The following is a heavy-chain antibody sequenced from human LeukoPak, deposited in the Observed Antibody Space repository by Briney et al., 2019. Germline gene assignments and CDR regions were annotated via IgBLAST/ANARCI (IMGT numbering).Heavy chain of an antibody. CDR2: IYYSGST. J-gene: IGHJ4*02. D-gene: IGHD3-22*01. Sequence: SETLSLTCTVSAGSISSSSYYWGWIRQPPGKGLEWIGSIYYSGSTYYNPSLKSRVTISVDTSKNQFSLKLSSVTAADTAVYYCARLRRYYYDSSGYYTILFDYWGQGTLVTVSS. V-gene: IGHV4-39*01. CDR1: AGSISSSSYY. CDR3: ARLRRYYYDSSGYYTILFDY.